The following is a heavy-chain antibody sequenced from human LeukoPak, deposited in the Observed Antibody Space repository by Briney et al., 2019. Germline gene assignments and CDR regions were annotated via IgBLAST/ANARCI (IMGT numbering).Heavy chain of an antibody. V-gene: IGHV1-24*01. CDR2: FDPEDGET. CDR3: ATEREWELRFTRFGQFDY. J-gene: IGHJ4*02. Sequence: ASVMVSCRVSGYTLTELSMHLVRQAPGKGPEWMGGFDPEDGETIYAQKFQSRVTMTEDTSTETAYMELSSLRSEDTAVYYCATEREWELRFTRFGQFDYWGQGTLVTVSS. CDR1: GYTLTELS. D-gene: IGHD1-26*01.